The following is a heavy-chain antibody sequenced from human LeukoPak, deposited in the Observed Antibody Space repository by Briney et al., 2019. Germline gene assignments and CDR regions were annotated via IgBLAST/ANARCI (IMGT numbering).Heavy chain of an antibody. D-gene: IGHD6-13*01. CDR3: ARLSAAGRAIDY. CDR1: GGSISSSSYY. CDR2: IYYSGST. V-gene: IGHV4-39*01. Sequence: SETLSLTCTVSGGSISSSSYYWGWIRQPPGKGLEWIGSIYYSGSTYYNPSLKSRVTISVDTSKNQFSLKLSSVSAADTAVYYCARLSAAGRAIDYWGQGTLVTVSS. J-gene: IGHJ4*02.